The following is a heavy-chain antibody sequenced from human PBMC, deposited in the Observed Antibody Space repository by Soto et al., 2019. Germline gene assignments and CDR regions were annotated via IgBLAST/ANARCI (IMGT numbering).Heavy chain of an antibody. CDR3: ARDLPTYIEVAGKVNWFDP. CDR2: ISAYNGNT. D-gene: IGHD6-19*01. CDR1: GYTFTSYG. J-gene: IGHJ5*02. V-gene: IGHV1-18*04. Sequence: ASVKVSCKASGYTFTSYGISWVRQAPGQGLEWMGWISAYNGNTNYAQKLQGRVTMTTDTSTSTAYMELRSLRSDDTAVYYCARDLPTYIEVAGKVNWFDPWGQGTRVTVSS.